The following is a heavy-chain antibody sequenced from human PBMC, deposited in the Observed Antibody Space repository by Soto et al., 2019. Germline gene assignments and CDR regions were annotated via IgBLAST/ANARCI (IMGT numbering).Heavy chain of an antibody. Sequence: GESLKISCKGSGYSFTSYWIGWVRQMPGKGLEWMGIINPGDSDTRYSPSFQGQVTISADKSISTAYLQWTSLKASDTAMYYCARRVSSDWYFYYYGLDVWGQGTTVTVSS. J-gene: IGHJ6*02. CDR2: INPGDSDT. CDR1: GYSFTSYW. V-gene: IGHV5-51*01. CDR3: ARRVSSDWYFYYYGLDV. D-gene: IGHD6-19*01.